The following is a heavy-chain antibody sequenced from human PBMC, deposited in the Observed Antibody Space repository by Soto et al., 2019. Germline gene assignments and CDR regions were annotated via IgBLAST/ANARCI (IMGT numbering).Heavy chain of an antibody. D-gene: IGHD3-22*01. J-gene: IGHJ4*02. CDR1: GYTFTSYA. CDR3: ARKGEGNYYYDSSGYYYYFDY. V-gene: IGHV1-3*01. Sequence: ASVKVSCKASGYTFTSYAMHWVRQAPGQRLEWMGWINAGNGNTKYSQKFQGRVTITRDTSASTAYMELSSLRSEDTAVYYCARKGEGNYYYDSSGYYYYFDYWGQGTLVTVSS. CDR2: INAGNGNT.